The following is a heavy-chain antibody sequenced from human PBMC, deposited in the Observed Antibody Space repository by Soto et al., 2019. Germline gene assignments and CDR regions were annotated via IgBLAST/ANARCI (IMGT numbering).Heavy chain of an antibody. CDR1: GYTFTGYY. Sequence: ASVKVSCKTSGYTFTGYYIHWVRQAPGQGLEWMGWINPKSGGTNYAQKFQGWVTMTRDTSISTAYMELSRLRSDDTAVYYCARVPYSGYEDYYFDYWGQGTLVTVSS. V-gene: IGHV1-2*04. J-gene: IGHJ4*02. D-gene: IGHD5-12*01. CDR3: ARVPYSGYEDYYFDY. CDR2: INPKSGGT.